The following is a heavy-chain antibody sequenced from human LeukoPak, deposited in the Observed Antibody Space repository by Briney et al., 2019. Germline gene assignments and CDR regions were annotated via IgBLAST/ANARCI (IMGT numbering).Heavy chain of an antibody. D-gene: IGHD3-16*01. V-gene: IGHV3-48*03. CDR2: ISSSGSTI. J-gene: IGHJ4*02. Sequence: GGSLRLSCAASGFTFSSYEMNWVRQAPGKGLEWVSYISSSGSTIYYADSVKGRFTISRDNAKNSLYLQMNSLRAEDTAVYYCASGGTRGYVDYWGQGTLVTVSS. CDR3: ASGGTRGYVDY. CDR1: GFTFSSYE.